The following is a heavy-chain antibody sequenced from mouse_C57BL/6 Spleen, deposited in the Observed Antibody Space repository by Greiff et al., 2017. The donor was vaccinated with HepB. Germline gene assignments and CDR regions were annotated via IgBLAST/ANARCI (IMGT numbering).Heavy chain of an antibody. V-gene: IGHV5-17*01. J-gene: IGHJ4*01. CDR3: APITTVVEAMDY. CDR1: GFTLSDYG. Sequence: EVMLVESGGGLVKPGGSLKLSCAASGFTLSDYGMHWVRQAPEKGLEWVAYISSGSSTIYYADTVKGRFTISRDNAKNTLFLQMTSLRSEDTAMYYCAPITTVVEAMDYWGQGTSVTVSS. CDR2: ISSGSSTI. D-gene: IGHD1-1*01.